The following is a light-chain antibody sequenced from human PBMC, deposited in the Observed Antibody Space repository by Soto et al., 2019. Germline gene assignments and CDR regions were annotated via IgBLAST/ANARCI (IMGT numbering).Light chain of an antibody. CDR1: SSDIGTYNY. V-gene: IGLV2-8*01. J-gene: IGLJ2*01. Sequence: QSALTQPASVSGSPGQSITISCTGTSSDIGTYNYVSWYQQHPGKAPKLMIYEVSNRPSGVPDRFSGSKSGNTASLTVSGLQTEDEADYYCSSYAGSHNLLFGGGTKVTVL. CDR2: EVS. CDR3: SSYAGSHNLL.